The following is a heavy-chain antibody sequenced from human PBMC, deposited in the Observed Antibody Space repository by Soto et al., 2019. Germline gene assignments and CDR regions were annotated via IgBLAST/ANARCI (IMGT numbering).Heavy chain of an antibody. D-gene: IGHD1-1*01. CDR3: ARLYNAHSFHY. Sequence: LKISCKGSGYSFTTYWIAWVRQMPGKGLEWMGIIYPGDSDTRYSPSFQGQVTISADKSISTAYLQWSSLKASDTAMYYCARLYNAHSFHYWGQGSLVTAPQ. CDR2: IYPGDSDT. V-gene: IGHV5-51*01. J-gene: IGHJ4*02. CDR1: GYSFTTYW.